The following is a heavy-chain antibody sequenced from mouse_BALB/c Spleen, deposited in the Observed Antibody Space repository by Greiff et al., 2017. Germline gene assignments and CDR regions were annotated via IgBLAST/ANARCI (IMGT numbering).Heavy chain of an antibody. D-gene: IGHD4-1*01. CDR2: INPNNGGT. Sequence: VQLQQSGPELVKPGASVKIPCKASGYTFTDYNIDWVKQSHGKSLEWIGDINPNNGGTIYNQKFKGKATLTVDKSSSTAYMELRSLTSEDTAVYYCAREGWDDAMDYWGQGTSVTVSS. CDR3: AREGWDDAMDY. CDR1: GYTFTDYN. J-gene: IGHJ4*01. V-gene: IGHV1-18*01.